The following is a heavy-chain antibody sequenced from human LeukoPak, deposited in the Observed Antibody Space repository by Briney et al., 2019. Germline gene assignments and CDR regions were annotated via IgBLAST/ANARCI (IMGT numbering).Heavy chain of an antibody. CDR3: ARDSRFYSSSGWSFDAFDI. CDR1: GGSISSSSYY. J-gene: IGHJ3*02. Sequence: SETLSLTCTVSGGSISSSSYYWGWIRQPPGKGLEWIGSIYYSGSTYYDPSLKSRVTISVDTSKNQFSLKLSSVTAADTAVYYCARDSRFYSSSGWSFDAFDIWGQGTMVTVSS. D-gene: IGHD6-19*01. V-gene: IGHV4-39*07. CDR2: IYYSGST.